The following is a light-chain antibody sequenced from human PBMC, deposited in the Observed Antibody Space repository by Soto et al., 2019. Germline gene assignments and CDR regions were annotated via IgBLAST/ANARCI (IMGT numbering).Light chain of an antibody. CDR1: ESVHRN. CDR2: YAS. J-gene: IGKJ3*01. CDR3: QPYSNWPPT. V-gene: IGKV3-15*01. Sequence: EMVMTQSPATLSVSPGERVTLSCRASESVHRNLAWYQQKPGQGPSLLIYYASTRVTGVPDRFTGSGSGTDFTLTISSLQSEDFGVYYCQPYSNWPPTFGPGTKVEIK.